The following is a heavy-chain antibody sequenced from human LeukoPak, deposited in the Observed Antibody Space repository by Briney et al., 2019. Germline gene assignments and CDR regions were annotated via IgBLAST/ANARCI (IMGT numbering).Heavy chain of an antibody. CDR3: ARNSGNYLGWFDP. CDR1: GGSISTSSYY. Sequence: SETLSLTCTVSGGSISTSSYYWGWIRQPPAKGLEWIGTIHYSGRTCYNPSLKSRVTISVDTSKNQFSLKMSSVTAADTAMYYCARNSGNYLGWFDPWGQGTLVTVSS. D-gene: IGHD1-26*01. V-gene: IGHV4-39*01. J-gene: IGHJ5*02. CDR2: IHYSGRT.